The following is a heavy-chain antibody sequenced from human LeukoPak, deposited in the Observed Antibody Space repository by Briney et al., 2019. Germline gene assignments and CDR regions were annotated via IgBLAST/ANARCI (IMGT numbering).Heavy chain of an antibody. CDR3: AREIAVAWRDFDY. CDR2: INHSGST. D-gene: IGHD6-19*01. Sequence: SETLSLTCAVYGGSFSGYYWSWIRQPPGKGLEWIGEINHSGSTNYNPSLKSRVTISVDTSKNQFSLKLSSVTAADTAVYYCAREIAVAWRDFDYWGQGTLVTVSS. CDR1: GGSFSGYY. J-gene: IGHJ4*02. V-gene: IGHV4-34*01.